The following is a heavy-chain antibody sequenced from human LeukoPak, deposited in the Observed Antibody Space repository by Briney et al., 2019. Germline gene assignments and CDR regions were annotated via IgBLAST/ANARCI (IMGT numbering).Heavy chain of an antibody. J-gene: IGHJ4*02. CDR1: GFTFSSYG. CDR2: ISYDGSNK. CDR3: AKDRAYGGNSEPELDLFDY. V-gene: IGHV3-30*18. Sequence: PGGSLRLSCAASGFTFSSYGMHWVRQAPGKGLEWVAVISYDGSNKYYADSVKGRFTISRDNSKNTLYLQMNSLRAEDTAVYYCAKDRAYGGNSEPELDLFDYWGQGTLVTVSS. D-gene: IGHD4-23*01.